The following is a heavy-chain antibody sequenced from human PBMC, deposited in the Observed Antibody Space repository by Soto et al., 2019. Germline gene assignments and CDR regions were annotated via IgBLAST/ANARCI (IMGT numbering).Heavy chain of an antibody. Sequence: ASVKVSCKASGYTFTSYFIHWVRQAPGQGLEWMGVFDPSGVATNSAQKFQGRLTMTRDTSTSTVYMDLTSLGSDDTALYYCARVSRGAFDIWGQGTLVTVSS. J-gene: IGHJ3*02. CDR2: FDPSGVAT. CDR1: GYTFTSYF. CDR3: ARVSRGAFDI. V-gene: IGHV1-46*01.